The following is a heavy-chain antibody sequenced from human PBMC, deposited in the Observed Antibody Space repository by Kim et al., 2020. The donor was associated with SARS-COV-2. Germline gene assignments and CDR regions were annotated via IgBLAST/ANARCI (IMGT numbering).Heavy chain of an antibody. CDR1: GGSFSGYY. CDR3: AREYCSSTSCSTNWFDP. CDR2: INHSGST. D-gene: IGHD2-2*01. J-gene: IGHJ5*02. V-gene: IGHV4-34*01. Sequence: SETLSLTCAVYGGSFSGYYWSWIRQPPGKGLEWIGEINHSGSTNYNPSLKSRVTISVDTSKNQFSLKLSSVTAADTAVYYCAREYCSSTSCSTNWFDPWGQGTLVTVSS.